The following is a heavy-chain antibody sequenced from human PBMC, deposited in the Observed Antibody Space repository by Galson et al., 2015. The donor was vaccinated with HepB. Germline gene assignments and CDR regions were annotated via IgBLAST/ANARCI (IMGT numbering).Heavy chain of an antibody. CDR2: INPNGGST. CDR1: GYIFTGNY. Sequence: SVKVSCKASGYIFTGNYVHWVRQAPGQGLEWMGIINPNGGSTDYAQKFQGRVILTRDTSTSSVYMELSSLRSEDTAVYYCARETIFGSSTVKYFDSWGQGTLSPSPQ. D-gene: IGHD3-3*01. V-gene: IGHV1-46*01. J-gene: IGHJ4*02. CDR3: ARETIFGSSTVKYFDS.